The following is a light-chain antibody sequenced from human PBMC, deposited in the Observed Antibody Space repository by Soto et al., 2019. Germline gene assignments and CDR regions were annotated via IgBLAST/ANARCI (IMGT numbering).Light chain of an antibody. CDR2: GTS. J-gene: IGKJ1*01. V-gene: IGKV3-20*01. Sequence: EIVLTQSPDSLSLSPGERATVSFRASQSVSSSYLAWYQQTPGQAPRLLIYGTSNRATGIPDRFSGSGSGTDLTLTISRLEPEDFAVYYCQQYGKSRWTFGQGTKVEIK. CDR1: QSVSSSY. CDR3: QQYGKSRWT.